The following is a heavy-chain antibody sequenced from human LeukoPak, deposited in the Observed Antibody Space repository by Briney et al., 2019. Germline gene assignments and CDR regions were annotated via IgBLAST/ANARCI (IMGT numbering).Heavy chain of an antibody. Sequence: PGGSLRLSCAASGFTFDDYEMSWVRQAPGKGLEWVSGINWNGGSTGYADSVKGRFTISRDNAKNSLYLQMNSLRAEDTALYYCAREGVGYHGSSGPGDAFDIWGQGTMVTVSS. J-gene: IGHJ3*02. D-gene: IGHD3-22*01. CDR2: INWNGGST. V-gene: IGHV3-20*04. CDR3: AREGVGYHGSSGPGDAFDI. CDR1: GFTFDDYE.